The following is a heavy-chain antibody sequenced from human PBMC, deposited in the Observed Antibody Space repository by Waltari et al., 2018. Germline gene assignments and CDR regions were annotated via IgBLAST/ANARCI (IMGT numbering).Heavy chain of an antibody. Sequence: QVQLVQSGAEVKKPGASVKVSCKASGYTFTGYYMHWVRQAPGQGLAWMGRINPKSGGTSYAQKVQGRVTMTRDTSISTAYMELSRLRADDTAVYYCARDFGPYGSGSFDYFDYWGQGTLVTVSS. J-gene: IGHJ4*02. CDR1: GYTFTGYY. D-gene: IGHD3-10*01. CDR2: INPKSGGT. V-gene: IGHV1-2*06. CDR3: ARDFGPYGSGSFDYFDY.